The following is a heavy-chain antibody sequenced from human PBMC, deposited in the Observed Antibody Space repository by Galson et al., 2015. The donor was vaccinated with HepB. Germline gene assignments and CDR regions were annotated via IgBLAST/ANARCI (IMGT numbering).Heavy chain of an antibody. V-gene: IGHV3-23*01. Sequence: SLRLSCAASGFTFSNYAMSWVRQVPGKEFQWVSAISGSGDSTYYADSVKGRFTISRDNSKNTLFLQMDGLRAEDTAMYNCARERSQSYSGDWGQGALVAVSS. CDR2: ISGSGDST. D-gene: IGHD2-21*01. CDR3: ARERSQSYSGD. CDR1: GFTFSNYA. J-gene: IGHJ4*02.